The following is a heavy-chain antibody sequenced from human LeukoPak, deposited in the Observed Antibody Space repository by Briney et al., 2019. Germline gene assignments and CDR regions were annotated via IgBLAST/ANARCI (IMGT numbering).Heavy chain of an antibody. CDR3: ARDPGRIAAAGNVDY. V-gene: IGHV3-21*01. J-gene: IGHJ4*02. D-gene: IGHD6-13*01. CDR2: ISSSSKYI. CDR1: GFTFSSYS. Sequence: PGGSLRLSCAASGFTFSSYSMNWVRQAPGKGLEWVSSISSSSKYIYYAASVKGRFTISRDNAKNSLYLQMNSLRAEDTAVYYCARDPGRIAAAGNVDYWGQGTLVTVSS.